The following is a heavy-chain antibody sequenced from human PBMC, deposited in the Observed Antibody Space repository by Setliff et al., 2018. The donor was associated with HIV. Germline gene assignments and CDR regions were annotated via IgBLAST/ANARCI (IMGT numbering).Heavy chain of an antibody. CDR1: DSGTYY. CDR3: ARAAAGNTGPFDL. Sequence: SETLSLTCTASDSGTYYWSWIRQPAGKGLEWIGRVSSRGDTNYNPSLKSRVTMSVDTSKNQFSLKLTSVTASDTAVYYCARAAAGNTGPFDLWGQGSPVTVPS. V-gene: IGHV4-4*07. J-gene: IGHJ4*02. CDR2: VSSRGDT. D-gene: IGHD4-17*01.